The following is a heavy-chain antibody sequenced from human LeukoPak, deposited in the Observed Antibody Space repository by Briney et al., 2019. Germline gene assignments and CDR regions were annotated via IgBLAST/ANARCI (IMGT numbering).Heavy chain of an antibody. CDR1: GGSFSGYY. CDR3: ARKYSSSWYNLLDY. V-gene: IGHV4-34*01. CDR2: INHSGGT. J-gene: IGHJ4*02. Sequence: ASETLSLTCAVYGGSFSGYYWSWIRQPPGKGLEWIGEINHSGGTNYNPSLKSRVTISVDTSKNQFSLKLSSVTAADTAVYYCARKYSSSWYNLLDYWGQGTLVTVSS. D-gene: IGHD6-13*01.